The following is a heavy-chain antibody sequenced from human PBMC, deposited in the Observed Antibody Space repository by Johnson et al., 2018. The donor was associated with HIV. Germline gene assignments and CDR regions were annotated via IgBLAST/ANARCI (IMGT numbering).Heavy chain of an antibody. J-gene: IGHJ3*02. Sequence: VQLVESGGGLVQPGGSLRLSCAVSGFTVSSNYITWVLQAPGKGLEWISVIYSGGDTYYADSVKGRFTISRDDSKNTLYLQMNRLTAEDTAVYYCARAPGFSRAFDIWGQGTMVTVSS. CDR1: GFTVSSNY. D-gene: IGHD3-10*01. V-gene: IGHV3-66*01. CDR2: IYSGGDT. CDR3: ARAPGFSRAFDI.